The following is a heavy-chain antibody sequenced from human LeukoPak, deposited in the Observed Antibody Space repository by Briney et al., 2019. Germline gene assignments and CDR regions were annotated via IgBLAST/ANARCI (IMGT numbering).Heavy chain of an antibody. CDR1: GGSISSSTYY. J-gene: IGHJ4*02. D-gene: IGHD5-24*01. CDR2: IYYSGNT. V-gene: IGHV4-39*07. Sequence: SETLSLTCPVSGGSISSSTYYWAWLRQPPGKGLEWIGSIYYSGNTYYNPSLKSRVTISVDTSKNHFSLKLSSVTAADTAVYYCARALGWLLGYFDYWGQGALVTVSS. CDR3: ARALGWLLGYFDY.